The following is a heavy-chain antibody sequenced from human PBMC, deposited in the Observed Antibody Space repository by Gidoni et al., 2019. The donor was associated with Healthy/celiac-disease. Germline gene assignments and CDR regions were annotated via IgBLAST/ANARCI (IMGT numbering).Heavy chain of an antibody. J-gene: IGHJ3*02. Sequence: EVQLVQSGAEVKQPGESLRISCKGSGYSFTSYWISWVRQMPGKGLEWMGRIDPSDSYTNYSPSFQGHVTISADKSSSTAYLQWSSLKASDTAMYYCARHPKTLWFGELRPHDAFDIWGQGTMVTVSS. V-gene: IGHV5-10-1*03. D-gene: IGHD3-10*01. CDR2: IDPSDSYT. CDR1: GYSFTSYW. CDR3: ARHPKTLWFGELRPHDAFDI.